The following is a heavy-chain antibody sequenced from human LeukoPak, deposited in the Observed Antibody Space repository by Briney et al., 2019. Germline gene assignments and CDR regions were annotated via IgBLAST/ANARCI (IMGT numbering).Heavy chain of an antibody. J-gene: IGHJ4*02. D-gene: IGHD5-18*01. Sequence: APVKVSCKASGGTFSSYAISWVRQAPGQGLEWMGGIIPIFGTANYAQKFQGRVTITADGSTSTAYMELSSLRSEDTAVYYCASKRGYSYGLDYWGQGTLVTVSS. V-gene: IGHV1-69*01. CDR3: ASKRGYSYGLDY. CDR2: IIPIFGTA. CDR1: GGTFSSYA.